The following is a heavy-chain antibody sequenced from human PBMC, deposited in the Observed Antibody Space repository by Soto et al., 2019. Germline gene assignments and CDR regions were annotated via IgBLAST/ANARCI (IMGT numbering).Heavy chain of an antibody. J-gene: IGHJ3*02. V-gene: IGHV1-69*01. CDR3: AREGTTVVTPAGAFDI. D-gene: IGHD4-17*01. Sequence: QVQLVQSGAEVKKPGSSVKVSCKASGGTFSSYAISWVRQAPGQGLEWMGGIIPIFGTGNFAQKFQGRVTITADVSTSTAYLELSSLRSEDTAVYYCAREGTTVVTPAGAFDIWGQGTMVTVSS. CDR2: IIPIFGTG. CDR1: GGTFSSYA.